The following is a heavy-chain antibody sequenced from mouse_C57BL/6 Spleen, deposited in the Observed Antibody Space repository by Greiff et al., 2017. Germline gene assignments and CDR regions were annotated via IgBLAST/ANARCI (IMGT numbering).Heavy chain of an antibody. CDR3: TPMVTTDY. J-gene: IGHJ4*01. CDR2: IDPETGGT. D-gene: IGHD2-2*01. CDR1: GYTFTDYE. Sequence: QVQLQQSGPELVRPGASVTLSCKASGYTFTDYEMNWVKQTPVHGLEWIGAIDPETGGTAYNQKFKGKAILTADKSSSTAYMELRSLTSEDSAVYYGTPMVTTDYWGQGTSVTVYS. V-gene: IGHV1-15*01.